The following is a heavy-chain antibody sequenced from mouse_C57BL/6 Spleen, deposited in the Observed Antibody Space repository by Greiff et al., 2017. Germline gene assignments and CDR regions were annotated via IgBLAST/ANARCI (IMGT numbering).Heavy chain of an antibody. Sequence: EVKLVESGGGLVKPGGSLKLSCAASGFTFSSYAMSWVRQTPEKRLEWVATISGGGSYTYYPDNVKGSFTISRDNAKNNLYLQMSHLNSEDTAWYYCACRGNFAWFAYWGQGTLVTVSA. J-gene: IGHJ3*01. V-gene: IGHV5-4*03. D-gene: IGHD2-1*01. CDR2: ISGGGSYT. CDR3: ACRGNFAWFAY. CDR1: GFTFSSYA.